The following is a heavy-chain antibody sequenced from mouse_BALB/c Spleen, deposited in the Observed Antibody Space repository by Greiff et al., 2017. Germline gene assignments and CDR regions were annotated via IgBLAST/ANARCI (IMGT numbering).Heavy chain of an antibody. V-gene: IGHV1-15*01. D-gene: IGHD1-1*01. CDR1: GYTFTDYE. J-gene: IGHJ2*01. Sequence: QVQLQQSGAELVRPGASVTLSCKASGYTFTDYEMHWVKQTPVHGLEWIGAIDPETGGTAYNQKFKGKATLTADKSSSTAYMELRSLTSEDSAVYYCTRGKIITTVVATDYFDYWGQGTTLTVSS. CDR2: IDPETGGT. CDR3: TRGKIITTVVATDYFDY.